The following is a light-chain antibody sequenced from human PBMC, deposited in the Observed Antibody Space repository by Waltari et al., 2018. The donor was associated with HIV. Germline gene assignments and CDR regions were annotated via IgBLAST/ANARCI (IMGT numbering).Light chain of an antibody. CDR3: MQVRSYPRT. J-gene: IGKJ1*01. CDR2: RAS. CDR1: QSLVHENGNTY. Sequence: DIVLTQTPLSAAFIVGQSASITCRSSQSLVHENGNTYLSWFYQRPGEPPRLLIYRASLRLPGVPDRVSGGGAGTQFTLKISSVEADDVGMYYCMQVRSYPRTFGQGTKVEI. V-gene: IGKV2-24*01.